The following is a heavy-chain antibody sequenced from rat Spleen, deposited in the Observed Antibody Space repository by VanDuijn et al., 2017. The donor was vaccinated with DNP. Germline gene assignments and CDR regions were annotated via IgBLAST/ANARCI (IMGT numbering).Heavy chain of an antibody. CDR1: GFSFSNYY. V-gene: IGHV5-31*01. Sequence: EVQLVESGGGLVQPGRSLKLSCAASGFSFSNYYMTWVRQVPGKGLEWVATITSTGGSTYYPDSVKGRFTISRDNAKNTLYLQMNSLRSEDTATYYCVRDIEGYWGQGVMVTVSS. D-gene: IGHD1-11*01. CDR3: VRDIEGY. J-gene: IGHJ2*01. CDR2: ITSTGGST.